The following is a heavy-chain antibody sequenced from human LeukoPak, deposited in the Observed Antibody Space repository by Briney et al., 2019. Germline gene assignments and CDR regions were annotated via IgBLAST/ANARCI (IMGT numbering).Heavy chain of an antibody. CDR1: GFTFSSYS. CDR3: ASPGGVAPFDY. V-gene: IGHV3-48*04. D-gene: IGHD2-15*01. Sequence: GGSLRLSCAASGFTFSSYSMNWVRQAPGKGLEWVSYISSSGSTIYYADSVKGRFTISRDNAKNSLYLQMNSLRAEDTAVYYCASPGGVAPFDYWGQGTLVTVSS. CDR2: ISSSGSTI. J-gene: IGHJ4*02.